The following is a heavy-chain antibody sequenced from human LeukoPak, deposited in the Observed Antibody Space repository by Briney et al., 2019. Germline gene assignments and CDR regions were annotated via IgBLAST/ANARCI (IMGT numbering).Heavy chain of an antibody. J-gene: IGHJ4*02. CDR2: INHSGST. CDR1: GGSFSGYY. Sequence: PSETLCLTCAVYGGSFSGYYWSWIRQPPGKGLEWIGEINHSGSTNYNPSLKSRVTISVDTSKNQFSLKLSSVTAADTAVYYCARGAPARYYYGSGSYYPHDYWGQGTLVTVSS. V-gene: IGHV4-34*01. CDR3: ARGAPARYYYGSGSYYPHDY. D-gene: IGHD3-10*01.